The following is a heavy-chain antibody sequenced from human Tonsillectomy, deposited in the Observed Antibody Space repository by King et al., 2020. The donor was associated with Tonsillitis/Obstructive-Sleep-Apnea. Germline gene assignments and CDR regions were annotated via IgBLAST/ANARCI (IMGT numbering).Heavy chain of an antibody. Sequence: VQLVQSGGGLVQPGGSLRLSCAASGFTFSSYSMNWVRQAPGKGLEWVSYISSSSSTIYYADVVKGRFTISRYNAKNSLYLQMNSLRDEDTAVYYCARDRDYGDYVRGHAFDIWGQGTMVTVSS. V-gene: IGHV3-48*02. CDR3: ARDRDYGDYVRGHAFDI. D-gene: IGHD4-17*01. CDR1: GFTFSSYS. J-gene: IGHJ3*02. CDR2: ISSSSSTI.